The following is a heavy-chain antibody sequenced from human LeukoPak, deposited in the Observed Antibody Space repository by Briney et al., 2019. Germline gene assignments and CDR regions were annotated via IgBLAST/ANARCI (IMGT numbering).Heavy chain of an antibody. V-gene: IGHV4-39*07. CDR1: GGSISSRTYY. CDR2: IYHSGST. J-gene: IGHJ4*02. D-gene: IGHD3-10*01. CDR3: AICLYGYFDY. Sequence: SETLSLTCTVSGGSISSRTYYWGWIRQPPGKGLEWIASIYHSGSTYYNPSLKSRVTISVDTSKNQFSLKLSSVTAADTAVYYCAICLYGYFDYWGQGTLVTVSS.